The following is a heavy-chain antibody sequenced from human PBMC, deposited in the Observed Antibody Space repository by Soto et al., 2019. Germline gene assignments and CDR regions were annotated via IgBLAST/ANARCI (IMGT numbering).Heavy chain of an antibody. V-gene: IGHV1-2*04. CDR3: ARGIIAYWGGGCYSGLALGVFYY. J-gene: IGHJ4*02. D-gene: IGHD2-21*02. Sequence: ASVKVSCKASGYTFTGYYMHWVRQAPGQGLEWMGWINPNSGGTNYAQKFQGWVTMTRDTSISTAYMELSRLRSDDTAVYYCARGIIAYWGGGCYSGLALGVFYYWGQGTLVTVSS. CDR2: INPNSGGT. CDR1: GYTFTGYY.